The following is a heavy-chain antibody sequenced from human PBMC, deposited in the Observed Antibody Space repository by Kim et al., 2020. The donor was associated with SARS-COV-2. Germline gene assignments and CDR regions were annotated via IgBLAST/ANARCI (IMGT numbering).Heavy chain of an antibody. CDR3: ARQGGAGYCSSTSCLTFD. CDR2: IYYSGST. CDR1: GGSISSYC. V-gene: IGHV4-59*08. D-gene: IGHD2-2*01. J-gene: IGHJ4*01. Sequence: SETLSLTCTVSGGSISSYCWSWIRQPPGKGLEWIGYIYYSGSTNYNPSLKSRVTISVDTSKNQFSLKLSSVTAADTAVYYCARQGGAGYCSSTSCLTFD.